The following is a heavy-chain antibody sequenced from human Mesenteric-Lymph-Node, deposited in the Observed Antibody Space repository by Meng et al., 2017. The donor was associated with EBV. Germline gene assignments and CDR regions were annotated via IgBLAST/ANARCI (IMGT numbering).Heavy chain of an antibody. V-gene: IGHV1-2*06. D-gene: IGHD5-18*01. CDR1: GYTFTDYN. Sequence: LQLVQSGAGVKQPGASVKVSCKASGYTFTDYNMHWGRQAPGQGLEWMGRINPSSGGTNYAQKFQGRVTMTRDTSISTAYIDLNSLRSDDTAVYYCASPGYSYGLDYWGQGTLVTVSS. J-gene: IGHJ4*02. CDR3: ASPGYSYGLDY. CDR2: INPSSGGT.